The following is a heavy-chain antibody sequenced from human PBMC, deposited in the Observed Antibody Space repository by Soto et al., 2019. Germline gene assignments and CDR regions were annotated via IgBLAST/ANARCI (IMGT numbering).Heavy chain of an antibody. CDR1: GFTFDDYA. Sequence: GGSLRLSCAASGFTFDDYAMHWVRQAPGKGLEWVSGISWNSGSIGYADSVKGRFTISIDNAKNSLYLQMNSLRAEDTALYYCAKDMRVTDGDYLVDYMDVWGKGTTVTVSS. D-gene: IGHD4-17*01. CDR2: ISWNSGSI. CDR3: AKDMRVTDGDYLVDYMDV. V-gene: IGHV3-9*01. J-gene: IGHJ6*03.